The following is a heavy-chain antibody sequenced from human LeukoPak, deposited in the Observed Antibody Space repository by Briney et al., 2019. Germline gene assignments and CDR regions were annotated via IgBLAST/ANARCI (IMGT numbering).Heavy chain of an antibody. CDR2: IYYSGST. D-gene: IGHD3-10*01. J-gene: IGHJ4*02. V-gene: IGHV4-59*08. CDR1: GGSISSYY. CDR3: ARGIGSGSYSDY. Sequence: SETLSLTCTVSGGSISSYYWSWIRQPPGKGLEWIGYIYYSGSTNYNPSLKSRVTISVDTAKNQFSLRLSSVTAADTAVYYCARGIGSGSYSDYWGQGTLVTVSS.